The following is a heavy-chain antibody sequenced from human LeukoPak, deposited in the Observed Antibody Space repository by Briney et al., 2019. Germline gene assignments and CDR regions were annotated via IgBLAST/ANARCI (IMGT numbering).Heavy chain of an antibody. Sequence: ASVKVSCKASGYTFTSYGISWVRQAPGQGLEWMGWMSAYNGNTNYAQKLQGRVTMTTDTSTSTAYMELRSLRSDDTAVYYCASSTASYYYDSSGYANWGQGTLVTVSS. J-gene: IGHJ4*02. CDR3: ASSTASYYYDSSGYAN. V-gene: IGHV1-18*01. D-gene: IGHD3-22*01. CDR1: GYTFTSYG. CDR2: MSAYNGNT.